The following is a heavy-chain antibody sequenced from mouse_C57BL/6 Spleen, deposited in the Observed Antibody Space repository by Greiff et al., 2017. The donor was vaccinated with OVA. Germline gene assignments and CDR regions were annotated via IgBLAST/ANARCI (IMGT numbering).Heavy chain of an antibody. J-gene: IGHJ1*03. Sequence: EVMLVESEGGLVQPGSSMKLSCTASGFTFSDYYMAWVRQVPEKGLEWVANINYDGSSTYYLDSLKSRFIISRDNAKNILYLQMSSLKSEDTATYYCARDIHCGYDGDWYFDVWGTGTTVTVSS. V-gene: IGHV5-16*01. CDR3: ARDIHCGYDGDWYFDV. CDR2: INYDGSST. CDR1: GFTFSDYY. D-gene: IGHD2-2*01.